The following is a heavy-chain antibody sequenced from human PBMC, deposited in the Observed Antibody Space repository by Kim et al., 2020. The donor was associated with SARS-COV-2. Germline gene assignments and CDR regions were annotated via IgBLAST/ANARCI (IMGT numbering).Heavy chain of an antibody. J-gene: IGHJ3*01. Sequence: SETLSLTCIVSGGSISNHYWSWIRQPPGKGLEWIGYIDYSGSTNSNPYHKSRVTISVDTSKNQFSLKLSSVTAADTAVYYCARDPPGPDYSFDLWGQGTMVTVSS. CDR1: GGSISNHY. CDR2: IDYSGST. CDR3: ARDPPGPDYSFDL. V-gene: IGHV4-59*11. D-gene: IGHD5-12*01.